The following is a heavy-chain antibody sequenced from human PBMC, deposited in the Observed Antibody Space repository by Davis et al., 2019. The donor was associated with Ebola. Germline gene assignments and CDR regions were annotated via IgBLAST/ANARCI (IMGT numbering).Heavy chain of an antibody. CDR2: ISSSSSTI. V-gene: IGHV3-48*01. CDR3: ARVSSGGELDY. J-gene: IGHJ4*02. Sequence: PGGSLRLSCAASGFTFSSYSMNWVRQAPGKGLEWVSYISSSSSTIYYADSVKGRFTISRDNAKNSLYLQMNSLRAEDTAVYYCARVSSGGELDYWGQGTLVTVSS. D-gene: IGHD3-16*01. CDR1: GFTFSSYS.